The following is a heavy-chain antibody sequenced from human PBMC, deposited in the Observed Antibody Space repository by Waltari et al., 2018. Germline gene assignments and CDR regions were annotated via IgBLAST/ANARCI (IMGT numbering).Heavy chain of an antibody. D-gene: IGHD2-8*01. J-gene: IGHJ4*02. Sequence: QLQLQESGSGLVKPSETLSLTCVVSGGSLSGGTYSWNWIRQPPGKGLEWIGLIYDSGSTYYNPPLKSRLNMSVDMSKNQFSLKLTSATAADTGIYYCARVQYADFSYHFDYWGRGTLVTVSS. CDR2: IYDSGST. CDR3: ARVQYADFSYHFDY. V-gene: IGHV4-30-2*01. CDR1: GGSLSGGTYS.